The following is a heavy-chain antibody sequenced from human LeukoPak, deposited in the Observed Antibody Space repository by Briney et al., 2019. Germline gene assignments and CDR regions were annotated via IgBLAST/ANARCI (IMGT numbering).Heavy chain of an antibody. V-gene: IGHV4-4*09. D-gene: IGHD6-13*01. J-gene: IGHJ5*02. CDR3: ARHYSRSWNP. Sequence: SETLSLTCSVSGGSISSHYWSWIRQPPGKGLEWIGYIYTTGSTNYNPSLKSRVTISIDTSKNQLSLKLSSVTAADPAGDYCARHYSRSWNPWGQGTLVTVSS. CDR1: GGSISSHY. CDR2: IYTTGST.